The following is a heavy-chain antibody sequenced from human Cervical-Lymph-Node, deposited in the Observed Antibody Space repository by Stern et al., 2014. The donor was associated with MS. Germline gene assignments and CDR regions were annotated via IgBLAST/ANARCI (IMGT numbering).Heavy chain of an antibody. CDR2: INSGASST. CDR1: EVTFSSYA. D-gene: IGHD6-13*01. J-gene: IGHJ1*01. Sequence: VQLVQSGGGLVQPGGSLRLSCAASEVTFSSYAMSWVRQAPGKGLEWVSAINSGASSTYYADSVKGRFTISRDDSKNTLYLQLNSLRAEDTAVYYCAKAYSTTWHEYFQHWGQGTLVTVSS. CDR3: AKAYSTTWHEYFQH. V-gene: IGHV3-23*04.